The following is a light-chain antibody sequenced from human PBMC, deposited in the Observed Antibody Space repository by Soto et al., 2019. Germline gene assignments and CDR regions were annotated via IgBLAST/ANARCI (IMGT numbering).Light chain of an antibody. CDR1: QSILYSSNNKNY. V-gene: IGKV4-1*01. CDR3: QQYYSTPLT. Sequence: DIVMTQSPDSLAVSLGERATINCESSQSILYSSNNKNYLAWYQQKPGQPPKLLIYWASTRESGVPDRFSGSGSGTDFTLTISSLQAVDVAVYYCQQYYSTPLTFGGGTKVEIK. J-gene: IGKJ4*01. CDR2: WAS.